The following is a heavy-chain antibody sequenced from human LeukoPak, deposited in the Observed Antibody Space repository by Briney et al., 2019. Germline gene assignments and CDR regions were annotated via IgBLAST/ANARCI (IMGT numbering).Heavy chain of an antibody. J-gene: IGHJ4*02. D-gene: IGHD2-15*01. CDR1: GGTFSSYA. Sequence: SVKVSCKASGGTFSSYAISWVRQAPGQGLEWMGRIIPIFGTANYAQKFQGRVTITTDESTSTAYMELSSLRSEDTAVYYCAREGYCSGGSCYGRGYFDYWGREPWSPSPQ. CDR3: AREGYCSGGSCYGRGYFDY. CDR2: IIPIFGTA. V-gene: IGHV1-69*05.